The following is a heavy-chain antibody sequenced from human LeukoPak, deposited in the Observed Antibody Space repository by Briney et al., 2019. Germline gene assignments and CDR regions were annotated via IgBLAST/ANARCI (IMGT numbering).Heavy chain of an antibody. J-gene: IGHJ4*02. CDR3: ARTIKLRDSSGYWNY. Sequence: ASVKVSCKASGYTFTGYYMHWVRQAPGQGLEWMGWINPNSGGTNYAQKFQGRVTMTRDTSISTAYMELSRLRSDDTAVYYCARTIKLRDSSGYWNYRGQGTLVTVSS. V-gene: IGHV1-2*02. CDR2: INPNSGGT. D-gene: IGHD3-22*01. CDR1: GYTFTGYY.